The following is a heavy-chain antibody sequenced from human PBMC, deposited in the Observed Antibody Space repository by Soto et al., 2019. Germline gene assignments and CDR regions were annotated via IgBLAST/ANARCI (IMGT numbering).Heavy chain of an antibody. CDR1: GYTFTYYA. V-gene: IGHV1-3*01. Sequence: ASVKVSCKASGYTFTYYAIHWVRQAPGQRLEWMGWINAANGNTQYSQNFQGRVTITRDTSASTAYMELSSLTSEDTAVYYCARDPTTVPTNWFDPWGQGTLVTVSS. CDR2: INAANGNT. CDR3: ARDPTTVPTNWFDP. J-gene: IGHJ5*02. D-gene: IGHD4-4*01.